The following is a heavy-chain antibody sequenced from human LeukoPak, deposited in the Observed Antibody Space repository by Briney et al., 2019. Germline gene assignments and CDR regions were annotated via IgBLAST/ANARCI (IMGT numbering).Heavy chain of an antibody. D-gene: IGHD3-22*01. CDR1: GFTFSNAW. V-gene: IGHV3-15*07. CDR3: ATDFYDST. J-gene: IGHJ5*02. CDR2: IRSNSDGGTI. Sequence: TGGSLRLSCATSGFTFSNAWMNWVRQAPGKGLEWVGRIRSNSDGGTIDYTAPVKGRFTPSRDDSKTTLYLQMNSLQTEDTAVYYCATDFYDSTWGQGTLVTVSS.